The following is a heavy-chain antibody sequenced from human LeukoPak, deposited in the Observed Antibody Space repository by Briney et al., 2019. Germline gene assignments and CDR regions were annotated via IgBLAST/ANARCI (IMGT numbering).Heavy chain of an antibody. CDR3: AIHPSDSSGYFSY. Sequence: ASVKVSCKASGYTFSSCAINWVRQATGQGLEYMGWIDTKTGNPTYAQGFTGRFVFSLDISVSTAYLQISSLKAEDTAVYYCAIHPSDSSGYFSYWGQGALVTVSS. D-gene: IGHD3-22*01. CDR1: GYTFSSCA. CDR2: IDTKTGNP. V-gene: IGHV7-4-1*02. J-gene: IGHJ4*02.